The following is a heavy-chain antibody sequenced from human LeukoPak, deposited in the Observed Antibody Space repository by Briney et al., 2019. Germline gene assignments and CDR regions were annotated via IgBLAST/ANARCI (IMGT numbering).Heavy chain of an antibody. Sequence: SGGSLRLSCAASGFTFSSYAMSWVRQAPGKGLEWVSAISGSGGSTYYADSVKGRFTISRDNSKNTLYLQMNSLRAEDTAVYYCAESRLVIKKPIDYWGQGTLVTVSS. V-gene: IGHV3-23*01. D-gene: IGHD3-9*01. CDR1: GFTFSSYA. CDR2: ISGSGGST. J-gene: IGHJ4*02. CDR3: AESRLVIKKPIDY.